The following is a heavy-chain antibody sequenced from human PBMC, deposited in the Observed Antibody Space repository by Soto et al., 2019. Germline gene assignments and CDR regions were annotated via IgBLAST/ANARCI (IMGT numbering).Heavy chain of an antibody. CDR1: GGSISSYY. J-gene: IGHJ5*02. Sequence: SSETLSLTCTVSGGSISSYYWSWIRQPAGKGLEWIGRIYTSGSTNYNPSLKSRVTMSVDTSKNQFSLKLSSVTAADTAVYYCATQRRYSSSWYDRWFDPWGQGTLVTVSS. CDR3: ATQRRYSSSWYDRWFDP. D-gene: IGHD6-13*01. V-gene: IGHV4-4*07. CDR2: IYTSGST.